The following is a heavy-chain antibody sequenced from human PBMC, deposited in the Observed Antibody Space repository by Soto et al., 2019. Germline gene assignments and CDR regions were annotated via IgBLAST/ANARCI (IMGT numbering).Heavy chain of an antibody. Sequence: ASVKVSCKASGYTFTSYGISWVRQAPGQGLEWMGWISAYNGNTNYAQKLQGRVTMTTDTSTSTAYMELRSLRSDDTAVYYCARGPYYDFWSGYPYYFDYWGQGTLVTVSS. D-gene: IGHD3-3*01. CDR1: GYTFTSYG. CDR2: ISAYNGNT. CDR3: ARGPYYDFWSGYPYYFDY. V-gene: IGHV1-18*01. J-gene: IGHJ4*02.